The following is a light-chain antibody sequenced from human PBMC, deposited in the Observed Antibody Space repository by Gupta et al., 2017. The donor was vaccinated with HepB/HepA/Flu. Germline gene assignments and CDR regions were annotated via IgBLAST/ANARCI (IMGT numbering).Light chain of an antibody. CDR3: QAWDSSTYVV. Sequence: SYELTQPPSVSVSPGQTASITCSGDKWGDKYACWFQQKPGQSPVLVIYQDSKRPSGIPGRFSGSNSGNTATLTISGTKAMDEADYYCQAWDSSTYVVFGGGTKLTVL. CDR1: KWGDKY. CDR2: QDS. J-gene: IGLJ2*01. V-gene: IGLV3-1*01.